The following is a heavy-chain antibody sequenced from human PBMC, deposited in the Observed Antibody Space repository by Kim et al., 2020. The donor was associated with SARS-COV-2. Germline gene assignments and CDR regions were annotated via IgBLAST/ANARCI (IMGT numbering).Heavy chain of an antibody. J-gene: IGHJ4*02. D-gene: IGHD4-17*01. Sequence: SETLSLTCVVSGGSISSSGYYWSWIRQPPGKGLEWIGTVYYSGSTYYNPSLKSRVTISLDTSKNNFSLNLTSVTAADTAVYYCARHFEEDGDSIPYFDSWGQGTRVTVAS. CDR1: GGSISSSGYY. V-gene: IGHV4-39*01. CDR2: VYYSGST. CDR3: ARHFEEDGDSIPYFDS.